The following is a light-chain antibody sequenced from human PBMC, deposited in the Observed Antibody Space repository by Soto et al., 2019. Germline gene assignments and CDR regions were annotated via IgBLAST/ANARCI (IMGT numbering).Light chain of an antibody. CDR3: KKYGSSHYN. CDR2: AAS. CDR1: QTVPSNY. Sequence: IVLTQSPGTRSLHAGDRATCSCLSGQTVPSNYVAWYQHKPGQAPRIIIYAASTRATGIPDRFSGSASGTVFTLTITRMEPEDFAVYYCKKYGSSHYNCGKGTTGDIK. V-gene: IGKV3-20*01. J-gene: IGKJ2*01.